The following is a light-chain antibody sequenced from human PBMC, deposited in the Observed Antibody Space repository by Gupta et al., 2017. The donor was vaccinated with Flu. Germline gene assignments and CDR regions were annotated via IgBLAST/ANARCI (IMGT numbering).Light chain of an antibody. CDR3: QQYNNWPSIT. CDR2: GAS. V-gene: IGKV3-15*01. J-gene: IGKJ5*01. Sequence: DIVMTQSPATLSVSPGERATLSCRASQSVSSNLAWYQQKPGQAPRLLIYGASTRATGIPARFSGSGSGTEFTLTISSLQSEDFAVYDCQQYNNWPSITFGEGTRLEMK. CDR1: QSVSSN.